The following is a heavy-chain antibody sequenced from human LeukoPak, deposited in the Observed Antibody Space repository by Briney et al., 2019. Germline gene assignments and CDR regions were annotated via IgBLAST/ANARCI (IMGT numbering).Heavy chain of an antibody. J-gene: IGHJ4*02. CDR1: GGSISSYY. Sequence: SETLSLTCTVSGGSISSYYWSWIRQPPGKGLEWIANIYHTGSTNYNPSLSSRVTISIDTAKNQFSPKLTSVTAADTAVYYCARRGRNSSGWQDYLWGQGTLVTVSS. CDR3: ARRGRNSSGWQDYL. V-gene: IGHV4-59*01. CDR2: IYHTGST. D-gene: IGHD6-25*01.